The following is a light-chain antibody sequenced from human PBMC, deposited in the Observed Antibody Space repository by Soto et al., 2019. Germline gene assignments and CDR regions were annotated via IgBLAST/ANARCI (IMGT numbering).Light chain of an antibody. CDR1: QGISSA. V-gene: IGKV1-13*02. CDR3: QQLKTYPFT. J-gene: IGKJ5*01. Sequence: AIQLTQSPSSLSASVGDSVSITCLASQGISSALAWYQHKPGKAPKILIYDASSLQSGVPSRFSGSESRTECTLTISSLQPEDFATYYCQQLKTYPFTVGQGTRLEIK. CDR2: DAS.